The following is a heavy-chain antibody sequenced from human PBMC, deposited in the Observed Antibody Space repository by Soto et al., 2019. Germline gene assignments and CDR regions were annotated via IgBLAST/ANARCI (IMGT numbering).Heavy chain of an antibody. D-gene: IGHD4-4*01. J-gene: IGHJ6*02. Sequence: EVQLVESGGGLVQPGGSLRLSCAASGFTFSSYDVHWVRQATGKGLEWVSAIGTAGDPYYSGSVKGRFTISRENAKNSLYLQMNSLRAGDTAVYYCARSYSLYYGMDVWGQGTTVTVSS. CDR3: ARSYSLYYGMDV. CDR2: IGTAGDP. V-gene: IGHV3-13*05. CDR1: GFTFSSYD.